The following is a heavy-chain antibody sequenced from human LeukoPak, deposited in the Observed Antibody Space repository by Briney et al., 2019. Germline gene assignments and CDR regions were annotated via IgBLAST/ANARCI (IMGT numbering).Heavy chain of an antibody. CDR2: IYYSGST. CDR3: ARERATIFGVVIIAYGMDV. J-gene: IGHJ6*02. Sequence: SETLSLTCTVSGGSISSGDYYWSWIRQPPGKGLEWIGYIYYSGSTYYNPSLKSRVTISVDTSKNQFSLKLSSVTAADTAVYYCARERATIFGVVIIAYGMDVWGQGTTVTVSS. D-gene: IGHD3-3*01. CDR1: GGSISSGDYY. V-gene: IGHV4-30-4*01.